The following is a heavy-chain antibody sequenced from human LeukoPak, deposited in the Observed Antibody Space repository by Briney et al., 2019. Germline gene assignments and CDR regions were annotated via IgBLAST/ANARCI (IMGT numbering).Heavy chain of an antibody. CDR3: ARAPIVVVITTGYYFDY. Sequence: PSETLSLTCTVSGGSVSSGSYYGSWIRQPPGKGLEWFGYIYYSGSTNYNPSLKSRVTISVDTSKNQFSLKLSSVTAADTAVYYCARAPIVVVITTGYYFDYWGQGTLVTVSS. V-gene: IGHV4-61*01. D-gene: IGHD3-22*01. CDR1: GGSVSSGSYY. J-gene: IGHJ4*02. CDR2: IYYSGST.